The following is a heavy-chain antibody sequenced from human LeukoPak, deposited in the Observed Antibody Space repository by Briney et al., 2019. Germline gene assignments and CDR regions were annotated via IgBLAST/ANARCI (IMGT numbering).Heavy chain of an antibody. Sequence: SETLSLTCTVSGGSISSGDYYWSWIRQPPGKGLEWIGYIYYSRSTNYNPSLKSRVTISVDTSKNQLSLKLSSVTAADTAVYYCARALLSYSGYDYFDYWGQGTLVTVSS. J-gene: IGHJ4*02. CDR3: ARALLSYSGYDYFDY. D-gene: IGHD2-21*01. V-gene: IGHV4-30-4*01. CDR1: GGSISSGDYY. CDR2: IYYSRST.